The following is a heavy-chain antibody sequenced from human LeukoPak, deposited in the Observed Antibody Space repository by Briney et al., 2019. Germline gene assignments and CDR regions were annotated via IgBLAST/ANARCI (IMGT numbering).Heavy chain of an antibody. D-gene: IGHD3-16*01. V-gene: IGHV1-8*02. CDR1: GYTFTNYD. CDR2: VSTDSGNS. J-gene: IGHJ4*02. Sequence: ASVKVSCRASGYTFTNYDINWVRQATGQGLEWLGWVSTDSGNSDSAQKFQGRITLTRDTSISTVFLVLRNLRSDDTAVYYCARGVSRGVDYWGQGTLVTVSS. CDR3: ARGVSRGVDY.